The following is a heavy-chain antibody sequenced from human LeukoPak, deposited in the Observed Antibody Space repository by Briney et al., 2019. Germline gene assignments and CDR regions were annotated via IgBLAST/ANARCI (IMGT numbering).Heavy chain of an antibody. CDR3: ARWTDYYYYGMDV. V-gene: IGHV4-59*12. D-gene: IGHD3/OR15-3a*01. J-gene: IGHJ6*02. Sequence: PSETLSLTCTVSGGSINSYYWSWIRQPPGKGLEWIAYIYYSGSTSYNPSLKSRVTISVDTSKNQFSLKLSSVTAADTAVYYCARWTDYYYYGMDVWGQGTTVTVSS. CDR1: GGSINSYY. CDR2: IYYSGST.